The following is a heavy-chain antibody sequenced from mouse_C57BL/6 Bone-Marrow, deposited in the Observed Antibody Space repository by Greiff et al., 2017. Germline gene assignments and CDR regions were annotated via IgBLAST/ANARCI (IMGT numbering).Heavy chain of an antibody. CDR1: GYTFTEYT. D-gene: IGHD1-1*01. CDR2: FYPGSGSI. V-gene: IGHV1-62-2*01. Sequence: QVQLQQSGAELVKPGASVKLSCKASGYTFTEYTIHWVKQRSGQGLAWIGWFYPGSGSIKYNEKFKDKATLTADPSSSTAYMELSRLTSEDSAVYFCARHEVPYYDGSSYSSFAYWGQGTLVTVSA. J-gene: IGHJ3*01. CDR3: ARHEVPYYDGSSYSSFAY.